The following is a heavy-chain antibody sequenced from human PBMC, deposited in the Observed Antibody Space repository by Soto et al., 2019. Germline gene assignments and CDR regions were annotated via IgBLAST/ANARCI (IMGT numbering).Heavy chain of an antibody. V-gene: IGHV1-18*04. CDR2: VSGYNGNT. CDR1: GYTFTTYD. D-gene: IGHD6-6*01. J-gene: IGHJ5*02. CDR3: ARDSTARLAWFDP. Sequence: GASVKFSCKASGYTFTTYDITWVRQAPGQGLEWMGWVSGYNGNTKYAPRLQGRVTLTTETSTSTAYMELRSLTSDDTAVYYCARDSTARLAWFDPWGQGTPVTVSS.